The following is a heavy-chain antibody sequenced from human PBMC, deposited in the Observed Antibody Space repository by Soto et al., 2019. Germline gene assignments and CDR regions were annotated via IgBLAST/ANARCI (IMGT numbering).Heavy chain of an antibody. CDR2: IYYSGST. V-gene: IGHV4-39*01. J-gene: IGHJ6*02. D-gene: IGHD6-13*01. CDR1: GGSISSSSYY. Sequence: ETLSLTCTVSGGSISSSSYYWGWIRQPPGKGLEWIGSIYYSGSTYYNPSLKSRVTISVDTSKNQFSLKLSSVTAADTAVYYCARGSSSWSYKYYYYYGMDVWGQGTTVTVSS. CDR3: ARGSSSWSYKYYYYYGMDV.